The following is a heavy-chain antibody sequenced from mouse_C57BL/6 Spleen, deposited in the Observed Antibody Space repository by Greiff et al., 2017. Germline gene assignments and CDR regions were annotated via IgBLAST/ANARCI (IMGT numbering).Heavy chain of an antibody. V-gene: IGHV1-64*01. Sequence: VQLQQPGAELVKPGASVKLSCKASGYTFTSYWMHWVKQRPGQGLEWIGMIHPNSGSTNYNEKFKSKATLTVDKSSSTAYMQLSSLTSEDSAVYYCAREGGGYYVDYWGQGTTLTVSS. CDR1: GYTFTSYW. CDR2: IHPNSGST. CDR3: AREGGGYYVDY. D-gene: IGHD1-1*02. J-gene: IGHJ2*01.